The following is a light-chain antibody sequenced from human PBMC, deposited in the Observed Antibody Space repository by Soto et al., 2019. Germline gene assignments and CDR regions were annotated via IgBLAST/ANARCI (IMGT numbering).Light chain of an antibody. J-gene: IGLJ3*02. Sequence: QSALTQPPSASGSPGQSVTISCTGTSSDVGGYNFVSWYQQHPGKAPKLMIYEVSKRPSGVPDRFSGSKSGNTASLTVSGLQAEDEAEYYCNSYTSSTTWVFGGGTKVTVL. CDR3: NSYTSSTTWV. CDR2: EVS. CDR1: SSDVGGYNF. V-gene: IGLV2-8*01.